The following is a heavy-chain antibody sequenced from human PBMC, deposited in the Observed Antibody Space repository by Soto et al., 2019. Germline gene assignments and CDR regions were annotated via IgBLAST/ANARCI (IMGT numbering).Heavy chain of an antibody. J-gene: IGHJ4*02. CDR1: GFTFSNHA. CDR3: AKEMETSSSSGRYFDY. V-gene: IGHV3-23*01. Sequence: EVQLLESGGGLVQPGGSLRLSCAASGFTFSNHAMSWVRQAPGKGLEWVSGISCSGGSTYYADSVEGRFTFSRDNSKNTLYLQMNSLRAEDTAVYYCAKEMETSSSSGRYFDYWGQGTLVTVSS. D-gene: IGHD6-6*01. CDR2: ISCSGGST.